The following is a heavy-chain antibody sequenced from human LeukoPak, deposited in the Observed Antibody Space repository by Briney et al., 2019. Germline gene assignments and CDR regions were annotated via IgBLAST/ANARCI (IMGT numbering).Heavy chain of an antibody. V-gene: IGHV1-3*01. D-gene: IGHD3-22*01. J-gene: IGHJ5*02. CDR3: ARDQGPYYYDSSGSGFDP. Sequence: ASVKVSCKASGYTFTSYAMHWVRQAPGQRLEWMGRINAGNGNTNYAQKLQGRVTMTTDTSTSTAYMELRSLRSDDTAVYYCARDQGPYYYDSSGSGFDPWGQGTLVTVSS. CDR1: GYTFTSYA. CDR2: INAGNGNT.